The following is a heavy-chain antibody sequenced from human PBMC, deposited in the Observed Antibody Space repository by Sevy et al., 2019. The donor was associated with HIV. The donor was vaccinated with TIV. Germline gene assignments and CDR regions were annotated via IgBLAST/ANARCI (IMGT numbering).Heavy chain of an antibody. CDR2: IIPIFGTA. CDR1: GGTFSSYA. CDR3: ARMSRSWYIRDAEYFQH. V-gene: IGHV1-69*13. J-gene: IGHJ1*01. Sequence: ASVKVSCKASGGTFSSYAISWVRQAPGQGLEWMGGIIPIFGTANYAQKFQGRVTITADESTSTAYMELSSLRSEDTAVYYCARMSRSWYIRDAEYFQHWGHGTLVTVSS. D-gene: IGHD6-13*01.